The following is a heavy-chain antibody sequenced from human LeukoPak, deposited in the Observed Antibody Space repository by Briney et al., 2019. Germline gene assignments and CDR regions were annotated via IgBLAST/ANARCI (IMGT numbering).Heavy chain of an antibody. CDR1: GFTFSSYG. CDR3: AKDRQYCSSTSCLAPPYGMDV. J-gene: IGHJ6*02. CDR2: ISYDGSNK. D-gene: IGHD2-2*01. Sequence: GRSLRLSCAASGFTFSSYGMHWVRQAPGKGLEWVAVISYDGSNKYYADSVKGPFTISRDNSKNTLYLQMNSLRAEDTAVYYCAKDRQYCSSTSCLAPPYGMDVWGQGTTVTVSS. V-gene: IGHV3-30*18.